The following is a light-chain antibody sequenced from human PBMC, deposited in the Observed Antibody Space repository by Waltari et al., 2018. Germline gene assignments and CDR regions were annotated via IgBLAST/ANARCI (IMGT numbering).Light chain of an antibody. CDR1: SSDVGNYNL. J-gene: IGLJ3*02. CDR3: CSYAGSYTWV. CDR2: DDN. V-gene: IGLV2-23*01. Sequence: QSALTQPASVSGSPGQSITISCTGTSSDVGNYNLVSLYQQYPGQAPKVMVYDDNRRPSGVSDHFSASKSGNTASLTSSGVHAEDEADYYCCSYAGSYTWVFGGGTKLTVL.